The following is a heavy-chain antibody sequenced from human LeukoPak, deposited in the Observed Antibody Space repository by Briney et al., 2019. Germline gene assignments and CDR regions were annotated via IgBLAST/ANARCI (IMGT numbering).Heavy chain of an antibody. CDR1: GFTFSSYA. CDR3: AKGYYDYVWGSYYFDY. V-gene: IGHV3-23*01. Sequence: GGSLRLSCAASGFTFSSYAMSWVRQAPGKGLEWVSAISGSGGSTHYADSVKGRFTISRDNSRDTLYLQMNSLRAEDTAVYYCAKGYYDYVWGSYYFDYWGQGTLVTVSS. CDR2: ISGSGGST. J-gene: IGHJ4*02. D-gene: IGHD3-16*01.